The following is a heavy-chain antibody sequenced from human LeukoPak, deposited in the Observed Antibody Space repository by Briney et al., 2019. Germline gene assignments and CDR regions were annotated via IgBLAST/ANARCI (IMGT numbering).Heavy chain of an antibody. CDR3: ASTRRAAVAGRRDS. D-gene: IGHD6-19*01. J-gene: IGHJ4*02. CDR1: GGAVSSGNNY. CDR2: IYHSGNT. Sequence: PETLSLTRIVSGGAVSSGNNYWSWIRQPPGKGLEWIGYIYHSGNTNYSPSLESRVTMSGDESKNQFSLRVHFVSAADTAVYYCASTRRAAVAGRRDSWGQGTPVTVSS. V-gene: IGHV4-61*01.